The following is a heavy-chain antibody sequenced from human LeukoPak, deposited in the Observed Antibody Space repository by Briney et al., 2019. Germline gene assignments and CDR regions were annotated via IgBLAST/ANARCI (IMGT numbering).Heavy chain of an antibody. D-gene: IGHD6-19*01. CDR1: GYTFTGYY. J-gene: IGHJ4*02. CDR3: AREAEDSSGPSYYFDY. CDR2: INPNSGGT. Sequence: ASVKVSCKASGYTFTGYYMHWVRQAPGQGLEWMGWINPNSGGTNYAQRFQGRVTMTRDTSISTVYMELSRLRSDDTAVYYCAREAEDSSGPSYYFDYWGQGTLVTVSS. V-gene: IGHV1-2*02.